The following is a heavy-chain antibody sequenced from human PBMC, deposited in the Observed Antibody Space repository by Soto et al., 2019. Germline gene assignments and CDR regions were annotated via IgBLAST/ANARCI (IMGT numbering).Heavy chain of an antibody. D-gene: IGHD4-17*01. Sequence: QVQLQESGPGLVKPSGTLSLTCAVSGVSISSSYWWSWVRQPPGKGLEWIGEIYHSGSTNYIPSLKCRVTISIDRSKNQCSRKLRSVTAADAAVYYCVRGPDGDIPVNYWGQGTLVTVSS. CDR2: IYHSGST. CDR1: GVSISSSYW. J-gene: IGHJ4*02. CDR3: VRGPDGDIPVNY. V-gene: IGHV4-4*02.